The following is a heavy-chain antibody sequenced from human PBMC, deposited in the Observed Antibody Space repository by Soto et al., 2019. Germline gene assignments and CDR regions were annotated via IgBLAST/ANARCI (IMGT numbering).Heavy chain of an antibody. CDR2: ISAYNGNT. CDR3: PTVDDSGIAAATFDY. V-gene: IGHV1-18*01. CDR1: GYTFTSYG. D-gene: IGHD6-13*01. J-gene: IGHJ4*01. Sequence: ASVKVSCKASGYTFTSYGIRWVRQATGQGLEWMGWISAYNGNTNYAQKLQGRVTMTTDTSTSTAYTELRSLRSDDTAVYYCPTVDDSGIAAATFDYWGHGTLVTVSS.